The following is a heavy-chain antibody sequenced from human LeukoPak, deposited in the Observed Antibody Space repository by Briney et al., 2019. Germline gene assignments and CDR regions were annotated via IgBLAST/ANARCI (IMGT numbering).Heavy chain of an antibody. CDR2: INPNSGGT. CDR3: ARGGSTDSIHSCGRKCYFLDY. V-gene: IGHV1-2*02. Sequence: ASVKVSYTAAGYTFTSKHIHWVRQAPGQGLEWMGWINPNSGGTNYAQKFQGRVIMTRDTSISTAYMELSTLGSDDTAVYYCARGGSTDSIHSCGRKCYFLDYWGQGTLVTVSS. J-gene: IGHJ4*03. D-gene: IGHD2-21*01. CDR1: GYTFTSKH.